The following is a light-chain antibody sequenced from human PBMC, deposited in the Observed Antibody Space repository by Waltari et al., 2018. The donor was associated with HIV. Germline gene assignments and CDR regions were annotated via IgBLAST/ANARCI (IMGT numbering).Light chain of an antibody. Sequence: EIVMTQSPATLSVSPGERATLPSRASQSVSSNLAWYQQKPGQTPRLLIYDASTRATAIPARFSGSGSGTEFTLTISSLQSEDFAIYYCQQYYNWPPWTFGQGTKVEIK. CDR1: QSVSSN. V-gene: IGKV3-15*01. CDR3: QQYYNWPPWT. CDR2: DAS. J-gene: IGKJ1*01.